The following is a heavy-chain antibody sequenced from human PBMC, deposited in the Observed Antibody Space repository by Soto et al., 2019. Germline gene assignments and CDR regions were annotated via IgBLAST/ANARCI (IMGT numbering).Heavy chain of an antibody. V-gene: IGHV3-23*01. CDR1: GFTFSTYA. D-gene: IGHD3-16*01. CDR3: ARDGIGSVAFWGYLDY. J-gene: IGHJ4*02. CDR2: ISGSGGST. Sequence: PGGSLRLSCAASGFTFSTYAMAWVRQAPGKGLEWVATISGSGGSTDYADSVKGRFTISRDNSKNTLYLEMNSLRAEDTALYYCARDGIGSVAFWGYLDYWGQGTLVTVSS.